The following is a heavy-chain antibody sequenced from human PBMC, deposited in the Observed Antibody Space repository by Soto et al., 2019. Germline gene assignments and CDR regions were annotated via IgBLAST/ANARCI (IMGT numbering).Heavy chain of an antibody. Sequence: QVQLQESGPGLVKPSQTLSLTCTVSGGSISSGDYYWSWIRQPPGKGLEWIGYIYYSGSTYYNPSLKSRVTLSVDTSKNQFSLKLSSVTAADTAVYYCAREVVVVVAATVYYYYGMDVWGQGTTVTVSS. V-gene: IGHV4-30-4*01. D-gene: IGHD2-15*01. CDR3: AREVVVVVAATVYYYYGMDV. CDR1: GGSISSGDYY. CDR2: IYYSGST. J-gene: IGHJ6*02.